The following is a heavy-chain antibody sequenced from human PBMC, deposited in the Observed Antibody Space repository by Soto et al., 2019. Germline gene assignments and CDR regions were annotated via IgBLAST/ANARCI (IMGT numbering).Heavy chain of an antibody. V-gene: IGHV4-39*01. CDR2: INYRGTT. Sequence: QLQLQESGPGPVTPSETLSLTCTVSGGSVSSRSYFWAWVRQSPAKGLEWIGSINYRGTTFYIASLKSRATISIDTSKNQFSLRLISVTAADTAVYYCARLVACNGGSCKFDPWGQGTLVTVSS. J-gene: IGHJ5*02. D-gene: IGHD2-15*01. CDR1: GGSVSSRSYF. CDR3: ARLVACNGGSCKFDP.